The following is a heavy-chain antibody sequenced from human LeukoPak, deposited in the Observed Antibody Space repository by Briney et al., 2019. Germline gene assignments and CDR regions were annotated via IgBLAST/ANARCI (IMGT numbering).Heavy chain of an antibody. J-gene: IGHJ6*03. V-gene: IGHV4-61*02. CDR1: GGSISSGSYY. CDR3: AGGRYYGSGSYYAYYYYYYMDV. CDR2: IYTSGST. Sequence: SQTLSLTCTVSGGSISSGSYYWSWIRQPAGKGLEWIGRIYTSGSTHYNPSLKSRVTISVDTSKNQFSLKLSSVTAADTAVYYCAGGRYYGSGSYYAYYYYYYMDVWGKGTTVTVSS. D-gene: IGHD3-10*01.